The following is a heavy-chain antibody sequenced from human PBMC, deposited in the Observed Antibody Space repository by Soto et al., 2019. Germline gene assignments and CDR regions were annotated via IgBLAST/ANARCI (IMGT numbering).Heavy chain of an antibody. CDR1: GASISRGTYF. V-gene: IGHV4-31*03. CDR3: ARGVLY. J-gene: IGHJ4*02. Sequence: QVQLQEAGPGLVPPSQTLSLTCTVSGASISRGTYFWSWIRQHPGKGLEWIGFISYSGSTSYNPSLKRRVTISVDTSKNQFSLRLNSVTAADTAVYYCARGVLYWGQGTLVSVSS. CDR2: ISYSGST.